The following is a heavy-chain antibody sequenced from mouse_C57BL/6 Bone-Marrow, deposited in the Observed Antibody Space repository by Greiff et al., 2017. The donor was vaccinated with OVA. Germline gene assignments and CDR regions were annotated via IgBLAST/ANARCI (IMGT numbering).Heavy chain of an antibody. V-gene: IGHV1-81*01. CDR3: ARGLWPFAY. CDR1: GYTFTSYG. CDR2: IYPRSGNT. Sequence: QVQLQQSGPELVKPGASVKIPCKASGYTFTSYGISWVKQRTGQGLEWIGEIYPRSGNTYYNEKFKGKATLTADKSSSTAYMELRSLTSEDSAVYFCARGLWPFAYWGQGTLVTVSA. J-gene: IGHJ3*01. D-gene: IGHD1-1*02.